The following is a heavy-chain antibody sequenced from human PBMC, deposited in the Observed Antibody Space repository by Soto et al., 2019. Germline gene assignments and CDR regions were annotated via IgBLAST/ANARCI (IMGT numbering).Heavy chain of an antibody. V-gene: IGHV5-51*07. CDR2: IYPGDSDT. CDR1: GYSFTSYW. Sequence: GESLKISCNGSGYSFTSYWIGWVHQMPGKGLEWMGIIYPGDSDTRYSPSFQGQVTISADKSISTAYLQWSSLKASDTAMHYCARRHYRSSSYGMDVWRQGTTVTVSS. D-gene: IGHD6-6*01. J-gene: IGHJ6*02. CDR3: ARRHYRSSSYGMDV.